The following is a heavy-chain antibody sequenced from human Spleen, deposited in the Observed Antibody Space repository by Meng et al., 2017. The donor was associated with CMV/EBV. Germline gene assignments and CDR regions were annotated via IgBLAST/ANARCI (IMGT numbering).Heavy chain of an antibody. CDR1: GYTFTGYY. V-gene: IGHV1-2*02. D-gene: IGHD5-18*01. Sequence: ASVKVSCKASGYTFTGYYMHWVRQAPGQGLEWMGWINPNSGGTNYAQKFQGRVTMTRDTSISTAYMELSRLRSDDTAVYYCARDPTRYSYGHEDYWGQGTLVTVSS. CDR2: INPNSGGT. CDR3: ARDPTRYSYGHEDY. J-gene: IGHJ4*02.